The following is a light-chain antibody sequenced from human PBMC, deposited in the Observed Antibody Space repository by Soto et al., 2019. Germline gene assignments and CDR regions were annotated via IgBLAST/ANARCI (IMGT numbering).Light chain of an antibody. CDR1: QSISSY. Sequence: DIQMTQSPSTLSASVGDRVTITCRASQSISSYLNWYQQKPGKAPKLLIYAASSLQSGVPSRFSGSGSGTDFTLTISSLQPEDFATYYCQQYNISWTFGQVTKVDIK. CDR3: QQYNISWT. V-gene: IGKV1-39*01. J-gene: IGKJ1*01. CDR2: AAS.